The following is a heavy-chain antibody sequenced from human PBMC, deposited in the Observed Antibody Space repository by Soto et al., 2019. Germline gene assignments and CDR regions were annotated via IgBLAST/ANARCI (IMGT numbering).Heavy chain of an antibody. D-gene: IGHD6-13*01. CDR1: GFTFSSYA. CDR3: ARGGRTSRDPEKIAAAGTTGFDNWFDP. V-gene: IGHV3-64*02. CDR2: ISSNGGST. Sequence: GGSLRLSCAASGFTFSSYAMHWVRQAPGKGLEYVSAISSNGGSTYYADSVKGRFTISRDNSKNTLYLQMGSLRAEDMAVYYCARGGRTSRDPEKIAAAGTTGFDNWFDPWGQGTLVTVSS. J-gene: IGHJ5*02.